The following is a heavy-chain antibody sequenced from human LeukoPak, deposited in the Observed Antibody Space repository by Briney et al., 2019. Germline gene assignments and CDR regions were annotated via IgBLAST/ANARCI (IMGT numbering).Heavy chain of an antibody. D-gene: IGHD6-13*01. CDR3: ARRGSSSWYGGAFDI. CDR2: IYYSGST. CDR1: GGSISSSSYY. V-gene: IGHV4-39*01. Sequence: PSETLSLTCTVSGGSISSSSYYWGWIRQPPGKGLEWIGSIYYSGSTYYNPSLKSRVTISVDTSKNQFSLKLSSVTAADTAVYYCARRGSSSWYGGAFDIWGQGTMVTVSS. J-gene: IGHJ3*02.